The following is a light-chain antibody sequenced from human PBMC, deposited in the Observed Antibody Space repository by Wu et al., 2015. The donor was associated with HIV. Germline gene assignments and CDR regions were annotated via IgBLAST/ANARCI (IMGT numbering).Light chain of an antibody. J-gene: IGKJ1*01. CDR3: HQYYTWPQT. CDR1: QSVSSN. Sequence: EIVMTQSPATLSVSPGERAILSCRASQSVSSNLAWYQQKPGQAPRLLIYGASARATAFPARFSGSGSGTEFTLIISNIQSGDFAIYYCHQYYTWPQTFGQGTKVEIE. CDR2: GAS. V-gene: IGKV3-15*01.